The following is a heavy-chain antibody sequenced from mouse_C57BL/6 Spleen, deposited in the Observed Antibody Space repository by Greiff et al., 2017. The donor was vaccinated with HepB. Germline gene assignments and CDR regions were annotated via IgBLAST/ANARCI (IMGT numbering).Heavy chain of an antibody. CDR2: ISSGGSYT. Sequence: EVMLVESGGDLVKPGGSLKLSCAASGFTFSSYGMSWVRQTPGKRLEWVATISSGGSYTYYPDSVKGRFIISRDNAKNTLYLKMSSLNSEDTAMYYCARQHRHITWFDYWGQGTTLTVSS. CDR3: ARQHRHITWFDY. D-gene: IGHD1-1*01. CDR1: GFTFSSYG. J-gene: IGHJ2*01. V-gene: IGHV5-6*01.